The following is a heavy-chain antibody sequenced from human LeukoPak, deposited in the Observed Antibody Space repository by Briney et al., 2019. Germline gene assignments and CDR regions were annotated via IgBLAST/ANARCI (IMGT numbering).Heavy chain of an antibody. CDR2: ISYDGSNK. V-gene: IGHV3-30*03. D-gene: IGHD3-22*01. CDR1: GFTFSSYS. CDR3: ARNGGIVVVAYFDY. J-gene: IGHJ4*02. Sequence: GGSLRLSCAASGFTFSSYSMNWVRQAPGKGLEWVAVISYDGSNKYYADSVKGRFTISRDNSKNTLYLQMNSLRAEDTAVYYCARNGGIVVVAYFDYWGQGTLVTVSS.